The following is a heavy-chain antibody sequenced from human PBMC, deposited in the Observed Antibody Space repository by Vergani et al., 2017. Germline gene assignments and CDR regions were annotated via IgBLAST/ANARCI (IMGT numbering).Heavy chain of an antibody. V-gene: IGHV4-39*02. CDR1: GGSISSSSHF. D-gene: IGHD2-15*01. Sequence: QLQLHKSGPGLVKPSETLSLTCTLSGGSISSSSHFWGWLRQTPGKGLEWIGSIYYSGSTYYNPSLKSRVSISVDTSKNHFSLKLSSVTAADTAVYYCARGGYCSGGICYPTPADHNVLDYWGQGTLVTVSS. J-gene: IGHJ4*02. CDR3: ARGGYCSGGICYPTPADHNVLDY. CDR2: IYYSGST.